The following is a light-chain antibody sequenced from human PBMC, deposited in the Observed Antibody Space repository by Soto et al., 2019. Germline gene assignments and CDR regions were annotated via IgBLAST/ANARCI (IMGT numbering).Light chain of an antibody. J-gene: IGKJ3*01. CDR1: HDITSY. CDR3: QKCDYRPI. CDR2: DAS. Sequence: DIQMTQSPSSLSASVGDRVTITCQASHDITSYLNWYQHKPWKAPKLLIYDASILEAGVXSXXSGSGSGTDFPFTISRLXXXDVATYYCQKCDYRPIFGPGTTVDFK. V-gene: IGKV1-33*01.